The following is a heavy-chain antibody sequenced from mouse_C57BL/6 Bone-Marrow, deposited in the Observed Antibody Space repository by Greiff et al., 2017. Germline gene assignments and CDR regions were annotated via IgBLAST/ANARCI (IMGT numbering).Heavy chain of an antibody. CDR2: IDPENGDT. CDR3: TTHYYGRSYAMDY. J-gene: IGHJ4*01. CDR1: GFNIKDDY. D-gene: IGHD1-1*01. Sequence: EVQLQQSGAELVRPGASVKLSCTASGFNIKDDYMHWVKQRPEQGLEWIGWIDPENGDTEYASKFQGKATITADTSSNTAYLQLSSLTAEDTAVYYCTTHYYGRSYAMDYWGQGTSVTVSS. V-gene: IGHV14-4*01.